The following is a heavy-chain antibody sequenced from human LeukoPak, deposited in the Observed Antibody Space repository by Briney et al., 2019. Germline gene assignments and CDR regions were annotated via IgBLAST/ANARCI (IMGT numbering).Heavy chain of an antibody. CDR3: ATAWGCTAIAQRYPLHRNDY. J-gene: IGHJ4*02. Sequence: GRSLRLSCAASGFTFSSYAMRWVRQAPGKGLEWVAVISYDGSNKYYADSVKGRFTIYRDNSKNTLYLQMNSLRAEDTAVYYCATAWGCTAIAQRYPLHRNDYWGQGTLVTVSS. V-gene: IGHV3-30-3*01. CDR2: ISYDGSNK. CDR1: GFTFSSYA. D-gene: IGHD5-18*01.